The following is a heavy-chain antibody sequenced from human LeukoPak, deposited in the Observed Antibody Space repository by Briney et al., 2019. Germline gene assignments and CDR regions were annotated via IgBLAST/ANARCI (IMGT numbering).Heavy chain of an antibody. Sequence: GGSLRLSCAASGFTFNNYGMSWVRQAPGKGLEWVSAISGSADNTYYVDSVKGRFTISRDNSKNILFLQMNSLRPEDTAVYYCAKDWSGDYNWSDPWGQGTLVTVSS. J-gene: IGHJ5*02. CDR3: AKDWSGDYNWSDP. CDR1: GFTFNNYG. CDR2: ISGSADNT. D-gene: IGHD3-3*01. V-gene: IGHV3-23*01.